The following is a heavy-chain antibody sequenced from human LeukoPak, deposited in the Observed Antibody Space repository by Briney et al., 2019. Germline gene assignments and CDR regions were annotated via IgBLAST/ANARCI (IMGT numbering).Heavy chain of an antibody. Sequence: PGASLRLSCAASGFIFYNYAMSWVRQAPGKGLEWVSSISGSGGDAYYADSVKGRFTISRDNSKNTLYLQMKSLRAEDTAVYYCARERNLEIAVAGTIFNNWGQGTLVTVSS. J-gene: IGHJ4*02. V-gene: IGHV3-23*01. CDR3: ARERNLEIAVAGTIFNN. CDR1: GFIFYNYA. D-gene: IGHD6-19*01. CDR2: ISGSGGDA.